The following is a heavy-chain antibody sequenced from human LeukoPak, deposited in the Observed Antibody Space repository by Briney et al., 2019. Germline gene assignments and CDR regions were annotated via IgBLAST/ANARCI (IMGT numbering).Heavy chain of an antibody. V-gene: IGHV3-74*01. D-gene: IGHD2-2*01. CDR2: INSDGSST. J-gene: IGHJ6*03. Sequence: PGGSLRLSCAASGFTFDDYGMSWVRQAPGKGLVWVSRINSDGSSTSYADSVKGRFTISRDNAKNTLYLQMNSLRAEDTAVYYCARVMADIVVVPAAMLYYYYYMDVWGKGTTVTVSS. CDR1: GFTFDDYG. CDR3: ARVMADIVVVPAAMLYYYYYMDV.